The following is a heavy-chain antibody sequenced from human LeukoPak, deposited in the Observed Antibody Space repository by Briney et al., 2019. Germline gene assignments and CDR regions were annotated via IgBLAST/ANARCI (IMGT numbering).Heavy chain of an antibody. V-gene: IGHV3-23*01. J-gene: IGHJ4*02. D-gene: IGHD3-10*01. CDR1: GFTFSSYA. Sequence: PGGSLRLSCAASGFTFSSYAMSWVRQAPGKGLEWVSAISGSGGSTYYADSVKGRFTISRDNSKNTLYLQMNSLRAEDTAVYYCAKDLSLLWFGELLLGNYWGQGTLVTVSS. CDR3: AKDLSLLWFGELLLGNY. CDR2: ISGSGGST.